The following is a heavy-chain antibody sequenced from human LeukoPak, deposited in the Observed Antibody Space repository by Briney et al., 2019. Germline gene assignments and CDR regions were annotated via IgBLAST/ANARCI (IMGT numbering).Heavy chain of an antibody. Sequence: PGGSLRLSCAASGLTFSNYGTHWVRQAPGKGLEWVAVIGYDGSDKYYADSVKGRFTISRDNSKNTLYLQMNSLRAEDTAVYYCARDLDSSFDIWGQGTMVTVSS. V-gene: IGHV3-33*01. CDR1: GLTFSNYG. CDR2: IGYDGSDK. CDR3: ARDLDSSFDI. D-gene: IGHD3-9*01. J-gene: IGHJ3*02.